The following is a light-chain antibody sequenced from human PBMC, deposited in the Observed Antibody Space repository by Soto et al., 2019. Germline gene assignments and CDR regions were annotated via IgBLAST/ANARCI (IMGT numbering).Light chain of an antibody. CDR2: DVS. CDR1: SSDVGGYNS. CDR3: CSYAGSFVV. Sequence: QSALTQPRSVSGSPGQSVTISCTGTSSDVGGYNSVSWYQQHPGKAPKLMIFDVSKRPSGVHDRFSGSKSGNTASLTISGLQAEDEGDYYCCSYAGSFVVFGGGTQLTVL. J-gene: IGLJ2*01. V-gene: IGLV2-11*01.